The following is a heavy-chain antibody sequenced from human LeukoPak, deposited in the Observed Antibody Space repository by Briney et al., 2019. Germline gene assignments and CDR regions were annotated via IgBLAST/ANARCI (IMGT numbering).Heavy chain of an antibody. CDR2: INPNSGST. V-gene: IGHV1-2*02. CDR3: ARASGNTVTTPNWFDP. D-gene: IGHD4-17*01. J-gene: IGHJ5*02. CDR1: GYTLTDYY. Sequence: ASVKVSCKASGYTLTDYYVHWARQAPGQGLKWMGWINPNSGSTNYAQKFQGRVTMTRDTSISTAYMELSGLRSDDTAVYYCARASGNTVTTPNWFDPWGQGTLVTVSS.